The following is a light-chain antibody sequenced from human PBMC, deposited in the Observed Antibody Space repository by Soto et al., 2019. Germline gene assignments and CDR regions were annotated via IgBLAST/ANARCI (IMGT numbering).Light chain of an antibody. J-gene: IGKJ1*01. V-gene: IGKV1-5*03. CDR2: KAS. CDR1: QTISSW. Sequence: SEQPGLGEDCGSISCRASQTISSWLAWYQQKPGKAPKLLIYKASTLKSGVPSRFSGSGSGTEIIHICGLRMPADTASCYMMVVGSFPGAFPLGTKVDIK. CDR3: MVVGSFPGA.